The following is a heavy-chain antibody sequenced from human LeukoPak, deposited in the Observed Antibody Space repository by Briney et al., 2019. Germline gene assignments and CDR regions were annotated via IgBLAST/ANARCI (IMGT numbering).Heavy chain of an antibody. CDR2: ISGSGGST. J-gene: IGHJ4*02. Sequence: PGGSLRLSCAASGFTFSSYAMSWVRQAPGKGLEWVSAISGSGGSTYYADSVKGRFTISRDDSKNTLYLQMNSLRAEDTAVYYCAKARPPRNTAAGLDYWGQGTLVTVSS. D-gene: IGHD6-13*01. CDR1: GFTFSSYA. CDR3: AKARPPRNTAAGLDY. V-gene: IGHV3-23*01.